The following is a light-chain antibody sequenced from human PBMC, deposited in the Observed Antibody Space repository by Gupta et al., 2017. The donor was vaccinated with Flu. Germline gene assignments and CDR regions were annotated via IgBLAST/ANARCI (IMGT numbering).Light chain of an antibody. CDR1: SGSIAPNY. Sequence: NFMLTQPHSVSESPGKTVTISCTRGSGSIAPNYVQWYQQRPGSSPTTVIYEDNQRPSEVPDRFSGSVDSSSSSASLTISELKTEDEADYVCQSYDSFSRDVVFGGGTRLTVL. CDR2: EDN. J-gene: IGLJ2*01. V-gene: IGLV6-57*01. CDR3: QSYDSFSRDVV.